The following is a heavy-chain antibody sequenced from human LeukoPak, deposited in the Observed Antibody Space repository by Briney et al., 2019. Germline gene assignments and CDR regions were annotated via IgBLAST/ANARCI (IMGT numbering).Heavy chain of an antibody. CDR2: IYYSGIT. J-gene: IGHJ3*02. CDR1: GGSISSSAYY. V-gene: IGHV4-39*01. CDR3: ARQGSGGRALDI. Sequence: SETLSLTCTVSGGSISSSAYYWSWIRQHPGKGLEWIGYIYYSGITYYNPPLKTRVTISADTSKNQLSLKLTSVTAADTALYYCARQGSGGRALDIWGQGTMVTVSS.